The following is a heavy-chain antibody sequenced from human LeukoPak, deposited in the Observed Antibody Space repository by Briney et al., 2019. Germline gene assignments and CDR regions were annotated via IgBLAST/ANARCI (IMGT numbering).Heavy chain of an antibody. J-gene: IGHJ5*02. CDR3: AREYGHYYDSSGYYSGRHWFDP. Sequence: GASVKVSCKASGYTFTSYGISWVRQAPGQGLEWMRWIGAYTGNTNYAQKLQGRVTMTTDTSTSTAYMELRSLRSDDTAVYYCAREYGHYYDSSGYYSGRHWFDPWGQGTLVTVSS. D-gene: IGHD3-22*01. V-gene: IGHV1-18*01. CDR2: IGAYTGNT. CDR1: GYTFTSYG.